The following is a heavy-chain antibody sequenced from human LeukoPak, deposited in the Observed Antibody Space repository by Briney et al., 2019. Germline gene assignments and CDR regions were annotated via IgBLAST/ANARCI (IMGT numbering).Heavy chain of an antibody. Sequence: ASVRVSCKASGYTFTSYYMHWVRQAPGQGLEWIGIINPSGGSTSYAQKFQGRLTLTRHTSTSTVYMELSSLRSEDTAVYYCASSQEPHQVDYWGQGTLVTVSS. CDR1: GYTFTSYY. V-gene: IGHV1-46*01. CDR3: ASSQEPHQVDY. J-gene: IGHJ4*02. D-gene: IGHD1-26*01. CDR2: INPSGGST.